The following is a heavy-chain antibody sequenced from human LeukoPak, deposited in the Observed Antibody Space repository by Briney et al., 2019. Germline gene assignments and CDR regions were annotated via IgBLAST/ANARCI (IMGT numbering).Heavy chain of an antibody. Sequence: ASVKVSCKASGYTFTGYYMHWVRQTPGQGLEWMGWINPNSGGTNYAQKFQGRVTMTRDTSISTAYMELSRLRSDDTAVYYCATIKIAARPFDYWGQGTLVTVSS. V-gene: IGHV1-2*02. CDR3: ATIKIAARPFDY. J-gene: IGHJ4*02. CDR2: INPNSGGT. D-gene: IGHD6-6*01. CDR1: GYTFTGYY.